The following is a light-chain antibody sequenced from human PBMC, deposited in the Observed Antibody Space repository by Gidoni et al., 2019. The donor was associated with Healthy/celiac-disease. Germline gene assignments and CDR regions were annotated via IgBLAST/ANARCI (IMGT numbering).Light chain of an antibody. V-gene: IGKV1-39*01. CDR1: QSISSY. J-gene: IGKJ1*01. CDR3: QQSYSSPRT. CDR2: AAS. Sequence: DIQMTQSPSSLSASVGDRVTITCRASQSISSYLNWYQQKPGKAPKLLIYAASSLQSGVPSRFSGSGSGTHFTLTISSLQPEDFATYYCQQSYSSPRTFXQXTKVEIK.